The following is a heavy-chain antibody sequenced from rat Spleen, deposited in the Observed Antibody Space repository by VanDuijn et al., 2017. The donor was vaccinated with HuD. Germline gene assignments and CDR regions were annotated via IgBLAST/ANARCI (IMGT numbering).Heavy chain of an antibody. Sequence: VQLKESGPGLVQPSQSLSLKCSVTGYSITSNYWVWIRKFPGNKMEWVGHMTNSVIASYNPSLKIRISITRDTSKNQFFLQLNSVTTEDTATYYCARYYYDGSYYYHVMDAWGQGASVTVSS. V-gene: IGHV3-1*01. CDR1: GYSITSNY. CDR2: MTNSVIA. J-gene: IGHJ4*01. CDR3: ARYYYDGSYYYHVMDA. D-gene: IGHD1-12*02.